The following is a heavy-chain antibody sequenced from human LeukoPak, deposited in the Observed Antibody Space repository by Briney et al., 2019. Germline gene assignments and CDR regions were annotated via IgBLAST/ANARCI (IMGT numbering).Heavy chain of an antibody. CDR3: ARDRAYCSPTSCYANHFDY. CDR1: GFTFSSYW. J-gene: IGHJ4*02. D-gene: IGHD2-2*01. Sequence: GGSLRLSCAASGFTFSSYWMHWVRQAPGKGLVWVSRINSDGSTTSYADSVKGRFTISRDNAKNTLYLQMNSLRAEGTAIYYCARDRAYCSPTSCYANHFDYWGQGTLVTVSS. CDR2: INSDGSTT. V-gene: IGHV3-74*01.